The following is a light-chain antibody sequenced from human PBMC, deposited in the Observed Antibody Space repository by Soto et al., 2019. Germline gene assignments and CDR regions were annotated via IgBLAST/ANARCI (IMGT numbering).Light chain of an antibody. CDR2: GAS. CDR1: QSISDT. V-gene: IGKV3-20*01. Sequence: ELVMTQSPATLSVYPGGGATLSCRASQSISDTLAWYQQKPGQAPRLLIHGASTRAPGFPDRFSGSGSGTDFTLTISRLEPEDFAVYYCQQYGSSRGAFGQGTKVDIK. J-gene: IGKJ1*01. CDR3: QQYGSSRGA.